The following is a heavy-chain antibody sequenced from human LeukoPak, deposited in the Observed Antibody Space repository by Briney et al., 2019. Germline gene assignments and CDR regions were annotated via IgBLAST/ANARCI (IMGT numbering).Heavy chain of an antibody. CDR2: IFFSGST. Sequence: SETLSLTCAVSGGSIDSHFWSWIRQPPGKGLEWIGNIFFSGSTNNNPSLESRLTISQDSSKNQVSLRLTSATAADTAIYYCARLKVADSESFDLWGHGTLVTVSS. J-gene: IGHJ3*01. CDR1: GGSIDSHF. CDR3: ARLKVADSESFDL. V-gene: IGHV4-59*08.